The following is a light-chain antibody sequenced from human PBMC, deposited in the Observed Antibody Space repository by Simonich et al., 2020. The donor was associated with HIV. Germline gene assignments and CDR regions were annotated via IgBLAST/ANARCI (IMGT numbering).Light chain of an antibody. CDR3: QQYYSTPQT. V-gene: IGKV4-1*01. CDR2: WAS. J-gene: IGKJ1*01. Sequence: DIVMTQSPDSLTVSLGERATINCKSSQSVLSSSNNKNYLTWYQQKPVQPPKLLIYWASTRESGVPDRFSGSGSGTDFTLTITSLQAEDVAVYYCQQYYSTPQTFGQGTKVEIK. CDR1: QSVLSSSNNKNY.